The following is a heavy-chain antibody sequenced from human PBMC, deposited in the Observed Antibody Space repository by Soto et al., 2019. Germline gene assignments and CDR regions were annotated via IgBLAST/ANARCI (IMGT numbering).Heavy chain of an antibody. CDR3: ARDPPYGPFDY. J-gene: IGHJ4*02. CDR1: GGSISNYY. V-gene: IGHV4-59*01. CDR2: IYYSGST. D-gene: IGHD3-10*01. Sequence: SETLSLTCTVSGGSISNYYWTWIRQPPGKGLEWIGYIYYSGSTNYNPSLKSRVIISVDTSKNQFSLKLSSVTAADTAVYYCARDPPYGPFDYWGQGTLVTVSS.